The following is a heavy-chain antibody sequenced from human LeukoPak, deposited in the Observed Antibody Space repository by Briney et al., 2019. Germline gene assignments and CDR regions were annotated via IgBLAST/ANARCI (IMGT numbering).Heavy chain of an antibody. J-gene: IGHJ3*02. V-gene: IGHV1-69*13. Sequence: GASVKVSCKASGGTFSSYAISWVRQAPGQGLEWMGGIIPIFGTANYAQKFQGRVTITADESTSTAYMELSSLRSEDTAVYYCARAMIVVLAGDAFDIWGQGTMVTVSS. CDR3: ARAMIVVLAGDAFDI. CDR2: IIPIFGTA. CDR1: GGTFSSYA. D-gene: IGHD3-22*01.